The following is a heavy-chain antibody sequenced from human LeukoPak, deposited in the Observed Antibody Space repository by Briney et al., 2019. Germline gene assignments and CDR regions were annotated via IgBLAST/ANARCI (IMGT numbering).Heavy chain of an antibody. CDR1: GGSISSSNW. CDR3: ARDSSTTFYWYFDL. Sequence: SETLSLTCAVSGGSISSSNWWSWVRQPPGKGLEWIGEIYHSGSTNYNPSLKSRVTISVDKSKNQFSLKLSSVTTADTAVYYCARDSSTTFYWYFDLWGRGTLVTVSS. V-gene: IGHV4-4*02. CDR2: IYHSGST. J-gene: IGHJ2*01. D-gene: IGHD2-2*01.